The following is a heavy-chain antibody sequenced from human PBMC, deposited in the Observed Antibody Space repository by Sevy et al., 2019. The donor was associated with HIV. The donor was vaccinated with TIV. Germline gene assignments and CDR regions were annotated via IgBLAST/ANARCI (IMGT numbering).Heavy chain of an antibody. CDR3: AKNTAAAGTGGFDY. V-gene: IGHV3-30*18. J-gene: IGHJ4*02. Sequence: GGSLRLSCAASGFTFGEYGMHWVRQAPGKGLEWVAVISYDGSDTYYVDSVKGRFSISRDNSKNTVYLQINSLRTEDTALYYCAKNTAAAGTGGFDYWGQGTLVTVSS. CDR2: ISYDGSDT. CDR1: GFTFGEYG. D-gene: IGHD6-13*01.